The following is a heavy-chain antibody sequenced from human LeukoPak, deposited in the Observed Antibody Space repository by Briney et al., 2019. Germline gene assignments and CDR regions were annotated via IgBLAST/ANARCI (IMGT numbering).Heavy chain of an antibody. CDR2: IWYDGSNK. CDR3: ARDPLHSVAGKSRSLDY. D-gene: IGHD6-19*01. CDR1: GFSFSNYA. J-gene: IGHJ4*02. Sequence: PGGSLRLSCAASGFSFSNYAMHWVRQAPGKGLEWVAVIWYDGSNKYYADSVKGRFTISRDNSKNTLYLQMNSLRAEDTAVYYCARDPLHSVAGKSRSLDYWGQGALVTVSS. V-gene: IGHV3-33*08.